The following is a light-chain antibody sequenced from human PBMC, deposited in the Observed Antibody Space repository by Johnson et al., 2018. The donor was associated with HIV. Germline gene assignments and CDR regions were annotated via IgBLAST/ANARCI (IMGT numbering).Light chain of an antibody. CDR3: GTWDNSLRAFYV. Sequence: QPVLTQPPSVSAAPGQKVTISCSGSSSNIGNNYVSWYQQLPGTAPKLLIYDNNKRPSGIPDRFSGSKSGTSATLGITGLQTGDEADYYCGTWDNSLRAFYVFGTGTKVTV. CDR2: DNN. V-gene: IGLV1-51*01. J-gene: IGLJ1*01. CDR1: SSNIGNNY.